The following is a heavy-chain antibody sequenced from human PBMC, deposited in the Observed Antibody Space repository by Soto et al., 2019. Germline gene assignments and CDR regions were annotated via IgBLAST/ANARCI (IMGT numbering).Heavy chain of an antibody. V-gene: IGHV4-39*01. J-gene: IGHJ4*02. Sequence: QLQLQESGPGLVKPSETLFLTCTVSGGSISSNSYYWGWIRQPPGKGLEWIGRIYYSGSTYYNPSLESRATITVDTSKNQFSLKLSSVTAADTAVYYCATLWGQDWGQGTLVTVSS. CDR3: ATLWGQD. D-gene: IGHD3-10*01. CDR1: GGSISSNSYY. CDR2: IYYSGST.